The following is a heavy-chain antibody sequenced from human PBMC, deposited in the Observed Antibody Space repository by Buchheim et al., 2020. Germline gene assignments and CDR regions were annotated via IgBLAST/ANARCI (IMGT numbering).Heavy chain of an antibody. CDR3: ARLPPDNYYDSSGYYFYFDY. J-gene: IGHJ4*02. V-gene: IGHV3-7*03. D-gene: IGHD3-22*01. CDR2: IKQDGSEK. Sequence: EVQLVESGGGLVQPGGSLRLSCAASGFTFSSYWMSWVRQAPGKGLEWVANIKQDGSEKYYVDSVKGRFTISRDNAKNSLYLQMNSLRAEDTAVYYCARLPPDNYYDSSGYYFYFDYWGQGTL. CDR1: GFTFSSYW.